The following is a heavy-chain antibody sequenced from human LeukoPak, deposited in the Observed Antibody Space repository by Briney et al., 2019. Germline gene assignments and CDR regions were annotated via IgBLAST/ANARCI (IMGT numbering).Heavy chain of an antibody. CDR1: GFTYNICA. D-gene: IGHD3-22*01. Sequence: PGGSLRLSCAASGFTYNICAMHWVRQAPGKGLEWVTTISYDGSNKYYADSVRGRFTISRDNSKNMLFLQMNSLRAEDTAVYYCVRGVGLYDSIGYFDYWGQGTLVIVSS. V-gene: IGHV3-30-3*01. J-gene: IGHJ4*02. CDR3: VRGVGLYDSIGYFDY. CDR2: ISYDGSNK.